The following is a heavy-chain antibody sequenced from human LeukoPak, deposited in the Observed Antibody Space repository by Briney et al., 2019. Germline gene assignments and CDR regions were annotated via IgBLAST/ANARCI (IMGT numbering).Heavy chain of an antibody. V-gene: IGHV4-59*01. CDR3: ARVPDGDPGGWFDP. Sequence: SETLSLTCTVSGGSISNYYWSWIRQPPGKGLEWIGYIYYTGDTNYNPSLKSRVTISVDRSKNQFSLKLNSVTAADTAVYYCARVPDGDPGGWFDPWGQGTLVTVSS. D-gene: IGHD4-17*01. J-gene: IGHJ5*02. CDR1: GGSISNYY. CDR2: IYYTGDT.